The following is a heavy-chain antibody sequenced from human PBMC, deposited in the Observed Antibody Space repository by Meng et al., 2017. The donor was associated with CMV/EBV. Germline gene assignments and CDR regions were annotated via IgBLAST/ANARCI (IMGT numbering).Heavy chain of an antibody. V-gene: IGHV3-30*04. Sequence: GGSLRLSCAASGFILSDYAMHWVRQAPGKGLEWVAVISYDGSNKYYADSVKGRFTISRDNSKNTLYLQMNSLRAEDTAVYYCARGLKPELIAARPYYYYGMDVWGQGTAVTVSS. J-gene: IGHJ6*02. CDR3: ARGLKPELIAARPYYYYGMDV. D-gene: IGHD6-6*01. CDR1: GFILSDYA. CDR2: ISYDGSNK.